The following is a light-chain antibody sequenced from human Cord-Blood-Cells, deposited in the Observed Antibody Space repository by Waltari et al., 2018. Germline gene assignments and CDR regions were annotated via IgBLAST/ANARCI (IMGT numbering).Light chain of an antibody. Sequence: AIRMTQSPSSFSASTGDRVTITCRASQGISSYLAWYQHKPGKAPKLLIYAASTLQSGVPSKFSGSGSGTDFTLTISCLQSDDFATYYCQQYNSYPCTFGQGTKLDIK. CDR3: QQYNSYPCT. CDR1: QGISSY. V-gene: IGKV1-8*01. CDR2: AAS. J-gene: IGKJ2*02.